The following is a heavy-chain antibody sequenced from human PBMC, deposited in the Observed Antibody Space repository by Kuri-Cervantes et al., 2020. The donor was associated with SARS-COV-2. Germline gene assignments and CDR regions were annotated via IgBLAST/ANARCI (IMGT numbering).Heavy chain of an antibody. Sequence: GGSLRLSCAASGFTFSSYAMSWVRQAPGKGLEWVSAISGSGGRTYYADSVKGRFTIPRDNSKNTLYLKMNSLRAEDTAVYYCATGWSLAIWGQGTLVTVSS. J-gene: IGHJ4*02. CDR2: ISGSGGRT. V-gene: IGHV3-23*01. CDR3: ATGWSLAI. D-gene: IGHD2-8*01. CDR1: GFTFSSYA.